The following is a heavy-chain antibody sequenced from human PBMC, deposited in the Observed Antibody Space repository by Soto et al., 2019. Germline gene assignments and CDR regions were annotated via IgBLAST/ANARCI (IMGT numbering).Heavy chain of an antibody. V-gene: IGHV3-9*01. CDR2: ISWNSGSI. CDR3: AKDIAYYYGSGSYYH. Sequence: PGGSLRLSCAASGFTFDDYAMHWVRQAPGKGLEWVSGISWNSGSIGYADSVKGRFTISRDNAKNSLYLQMNSLRAEDTALYYCAKDIAYYYGSGSYYHWGQGTLVTVSS. J-gene: IGHJ4*02. CDR1: GFTFDDYA. D-gene: IGHD3-10*01.